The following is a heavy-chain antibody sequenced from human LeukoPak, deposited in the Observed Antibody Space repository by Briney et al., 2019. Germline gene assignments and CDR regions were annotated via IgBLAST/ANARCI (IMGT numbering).Heavy chain of an antibody. Sequence: GGSLRLSCVGSGFTFSSYSMNWVRQAPGKGLEWVSSISSESAYILYEDLVKGRFTTSRDNAKNSLYLHLDSLRAEDTAVYYCARGETGSSGYDWVYWGQGTPVTVSS. D-gene: IGHD5-12*01. J-gene: IGHJ4*02. V-gene: IGHV3-21*01. CDR1: GFTFSSYS. CDR2: ISSESAYI. CDR3: ARGETGSSGYDWVY.